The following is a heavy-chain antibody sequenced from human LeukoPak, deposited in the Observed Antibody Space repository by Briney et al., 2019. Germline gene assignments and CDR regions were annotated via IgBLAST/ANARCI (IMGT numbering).Heavy chain of an antibody. CDR3: ARQKGYDFWSGYYEFDY. CDR1: GYSFTSYW. CDR2: IYPGDSDT. D-gene: IGHD3-3*01. J-gene: IGHJ4*02. Sequence: GESLKISCMGSGYSFTSYWIGWVRQMPGKGLEWMGIIYPGDSDTRYSPSFQGQVTISADKSISTAYLQWSSLKASDTAMYYCARQKGYDFWSGYYEFDYWGQGTLVTVSS. V-gene: IGHV5-51*01.